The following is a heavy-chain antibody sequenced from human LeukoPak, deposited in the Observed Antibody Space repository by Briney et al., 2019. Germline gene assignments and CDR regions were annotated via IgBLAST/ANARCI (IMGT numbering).Heavy chain of an antibody. CDR2: IYGDGSS. CDR3: ARGYYYHT. J-gene: IGHJ4*02. V-gene: IGHV4-61*02. D-gene: IGHD3-22*01. Sequence: PSETLSLTCTVSGGSVGSDNSYWNWIRQPAGKGLEWIGRIYGDGSSTYNPSPKSRVTISVDSSKNQFSLRLSSLTAADTAVYYCARGYYYHTWGQGTLVTVSS. CDR1: GGSVGSDNSY.